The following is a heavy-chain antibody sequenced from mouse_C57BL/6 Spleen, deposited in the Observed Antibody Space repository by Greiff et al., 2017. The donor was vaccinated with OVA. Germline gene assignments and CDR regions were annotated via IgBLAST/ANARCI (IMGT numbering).Heavy chain of an antibody. CDR2: IYPGDGDT. V-gene: IGHV1-82*01. CDR3: ARWGDYYGSSWFAY. Sequence: QVQLKQSGPELVKPGASVKISCKASGYAFSSSWMNWVKQRPGKGLEWIGRIYPGDGDTNYNGKFKGKATLTADKSSSTAYMQLSSLTSEDSAVYFCARWGDYYGSSWFAYWGQGTLVTVSA. D-gene: IGHD1-1*01. CDR1: GYAFSSSW. J-gene: IGHJ3*01.